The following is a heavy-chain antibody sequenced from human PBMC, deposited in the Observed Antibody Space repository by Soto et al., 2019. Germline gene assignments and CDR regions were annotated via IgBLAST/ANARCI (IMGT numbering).Heavy chain of an antibody. V-gene: IGHV3-74*01. CDR2: ISDDGSTA. Sequence: PXGSLGLSCSDSGFTFRAYWMHWVRQVPGKGLTWVSRISDDGSTATYADSVKGRFVISRDNAKNSLYLEMNTLRADDSGLYYCARGPRVSSTGTGAHWGRGTLVTVSS. CDR3: ARGPRVSSTGTGAH. J-gene: IGHJ4*02. D-gene: IGHD1-1*01. CDR1: GFTFRAYW.